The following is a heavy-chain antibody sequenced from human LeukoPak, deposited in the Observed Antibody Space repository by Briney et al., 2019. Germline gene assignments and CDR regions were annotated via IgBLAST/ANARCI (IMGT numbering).Heavy chain of an antibody. D-gene: IGHD3-3*01. CDR1: GGSISSSSYY. J-gene: IGHJ6*03. V-gene: IGHV4-39*01. CDR2: IYYSGST. Sequence: DPSETLSLTCTVSGGSISSSSYYWGWIRQPPGKGLEWIGSIYYSGSTYYNPSLKSRITISVDASKNEFSLKLSSVTAADTAVYYCASNSDGIGYLHYYYYMNVWGKGTTVTVSS. CDR3: ASNSDGIGYLHYYYYMNV.